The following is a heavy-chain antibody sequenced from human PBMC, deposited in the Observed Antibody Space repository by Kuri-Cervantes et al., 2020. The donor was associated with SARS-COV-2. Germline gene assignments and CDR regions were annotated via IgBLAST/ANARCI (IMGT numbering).Heavy chain of an antibody. CDR3: ARLSSGVDV. CDR2: INHSGST. D-gene: IGHD2-15*01. Sequence: SETLSLTCAVYGGSFSGYYWSWIRQPPGKGLEWIGEINHSGSTNYNPSLKSRVTISVDTSKNQFSLKLSSVTAADTAVYYCARLSSGVDVWGKGTTVTVSS. J-gene: IGHJ6*04. V-gene: IGHV4-34*01. CDR1: GGSFSGYY.